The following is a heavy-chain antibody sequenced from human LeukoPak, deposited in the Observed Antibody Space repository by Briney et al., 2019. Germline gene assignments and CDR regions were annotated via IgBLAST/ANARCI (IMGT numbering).Heavy chain of an antibody. CDR2: IYYSGST. V-gene: IGHV4-31*03. Sequence: SQTLSLTCSVSGDSISGGGYYWNWIRQHPGKGLGWIGYIYYSGSTYYNPSLKSRVTISVDTSKNQFSLKLSSVTAADTAVYYCARDLLSDGYIWYFDLWGRGTLVTVSS. CDR1: GDSISGGGYY. CDR3: ARDLLSDGYIWYFDL. D-gene: IGHD5-18*01. J-gene: IGHJ2*01.